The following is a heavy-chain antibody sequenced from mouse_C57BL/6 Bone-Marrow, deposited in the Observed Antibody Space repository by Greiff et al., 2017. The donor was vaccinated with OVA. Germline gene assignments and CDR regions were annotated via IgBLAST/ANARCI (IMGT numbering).Heavy chain of an antibody. D-gene: IGHD4-1*01. CDR1: GYTFTDYN. CDR2: INPNNGGT. V-gene: IGHV1-22*01. CDR3: ATGYWYFDV. Sequence: DVKLQESGPELVKPGASVKMSCKASGYTFTDYNMHWVKQSHGKSLEWIGYINPNNGGTSYNQKFKGKATLTVNKSSSTAYMELRSLTSEDSAVYYCATGYWYFDVWGTGTTVTVSS. J-gene: IGHJ1*03.